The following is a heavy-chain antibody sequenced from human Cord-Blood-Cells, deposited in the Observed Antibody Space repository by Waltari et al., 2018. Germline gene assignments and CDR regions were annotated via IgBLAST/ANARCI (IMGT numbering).Heavy chain of an antibody. Sequence: QVQLVESGGGVVQPGRSLRLSCAASGFTFSSYGMHWVRQAPGKGLEWVAVISYEGSNKYYADSVKGRFTISRDNSKNTLYLQMNSLRAEDTAVYYWAKDLKYQVLLWFGDGMDVWGQGTTVTVSS. V-gene: IGHV3-30*18. CDR3: AKDLKYQVLLWFGDGMDV. J-gene: IGHJ6*02. CDR1: GFTFSSYG. CDR2: ISYEGSNK. D-gene: IGHD3-10*01.